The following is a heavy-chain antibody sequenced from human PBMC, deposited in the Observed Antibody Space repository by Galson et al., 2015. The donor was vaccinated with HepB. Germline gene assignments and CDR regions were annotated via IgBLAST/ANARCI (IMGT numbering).Heavy chain of an antibody. CDR2: IGGSGGST. D-gene: IGHD6-6*01. CDR3: AKGGGQTSSSWLWGDY. J-gene: IGHJ4*02. Sequence: SLRLSCAASGFTFSSYAMSWVRQAPGKGLEWVSAIGGSGGSTYYADSVKGRFTISRDNSRNTLYLQVSSLRAEDTAVYYCAKGGGQTSSSWLWGDYWGQGTLVTVSS. V-gene: IGHV3-23*01. CDR1: GFTFSSYA.